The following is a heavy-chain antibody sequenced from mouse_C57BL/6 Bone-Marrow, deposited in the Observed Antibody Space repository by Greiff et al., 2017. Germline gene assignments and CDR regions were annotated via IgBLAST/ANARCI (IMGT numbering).Heavy chain of an antibody. CDR1: GYTFTSYW. V-gene: IGHV1-55*01. CDR3: ARVGTTDWYFDV. CDR2: IYPGSGST. J-gene: IGHJ1*03. Sequence: VQLQQPGAELVKPGASVKMSCKASGYTFTSYWITWVKQRPGQGLEWIGDIYPGSGSTNYNEKFKSKATLTVDTSSSTAYMQLSSLTSEDSAVYYCARVGTTDWYFDVWGTGTTVTVSS. D-gene: IGHD1-1*01.